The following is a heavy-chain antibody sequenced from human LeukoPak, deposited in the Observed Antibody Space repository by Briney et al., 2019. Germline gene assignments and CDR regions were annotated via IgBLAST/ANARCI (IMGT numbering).Heavy chain of an antibody. J-gene: IGHJ4*02. CDR1: GFTVSSYC. CDR3: AKDRRGTVVRGPIMQTRDYYFEY. Sequence: GGSLRLACAAAGFTVSSYCMHWVRQAPGKGLEWVAFIRSDVSNKYYADSVKGRFTISRDNSTSTLYLQMNSLRAEDTAVYYCAKDRRGTVVRGPIMQTRDYYFEYWGQGTLVTVSS. D-gene: IGHD3-10*01. CDR2: IRSDVSNK. V-gene: IGHV3-30*02.